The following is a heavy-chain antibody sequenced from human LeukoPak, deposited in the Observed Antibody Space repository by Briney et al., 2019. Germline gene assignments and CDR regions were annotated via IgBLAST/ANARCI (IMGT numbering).Heavy chain of an antibody. CDR1: GFTFDDYA. V-gene: IGHV3-9*01. D-gene: IGHD1-7*01. CDR3: AKDSVNYPHSGGAFDI. J-gene: IGHJ3*02. CDR2: ISWNSNTM. Sequence: GGSLRLSCAASGFTFDDYAMHWVRQAPGKGLEWVSRISWNSNTMAYADSVKGRFTISRDNVKNSLYLQMNSLRLEDTALYYCAKDSVNYPHSGGAFDIWGQGTMVTVSS.